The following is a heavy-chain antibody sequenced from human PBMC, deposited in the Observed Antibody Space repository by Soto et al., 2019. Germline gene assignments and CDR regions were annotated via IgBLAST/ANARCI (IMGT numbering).Heavy chain of an antibody. V-gene: IGHV4-34*01. J-gene: IGHJ3*01. D-gene: IGHD3-16*02. CDR2: INHSGST. CDR1: GGSFTDYY. CDR3: ARVRARLLSHAFDF. Sequence: QVQLQQWGAGLLKPSETLSLTCAVYGGSFTDYYWTWIRQPPGKGLEWIGEINHSGSTNYNPSLKHRVTISLDTSKNQLSLKVNSVTAADTAVYFCARVRARLLSHAFDFWGQGTLVTVSS.